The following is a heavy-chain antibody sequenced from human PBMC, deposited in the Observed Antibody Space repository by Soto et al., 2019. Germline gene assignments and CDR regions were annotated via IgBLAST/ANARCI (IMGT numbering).Heavy chain of an antibody. Sequence: QVQLVESGGGVVQPGRSLRLSCAASGFTFSSYAMHWVRQAPGKGLEWEAVISYDGSNKYYADSVKGRFTISRDISKNTLYLQMNRLRAEDTPVYYCARVGWNYEAFHYWGQGTLVTVSS. J-gene: IGHJ4*02. CDR3: ARVGWNYEAFHY. V-gene: IGHV3-30-3*01. CDR1: GFTFSSYA. D-gene: IGHD1-7*01. CDR2: ISYDGSNK.